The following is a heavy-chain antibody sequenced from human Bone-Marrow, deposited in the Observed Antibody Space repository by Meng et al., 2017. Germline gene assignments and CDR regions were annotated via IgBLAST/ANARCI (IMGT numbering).Heavy chain of an antibody. CDR3: ARDSTYGSRSYYATLHSHYYGMDV. CDR1: VFTFSSYG. D-gene: IGHD3-10*01. CDR2: IWYDGSNK. J-gene: IGHJ6*02. V-gene: IGHV3-33*01. Sequence: ALRLSCAASVFTFSSYGMNWVRQAPGKGLEWVAVIWYDGSNKYYADSVKGRFTISRDNSKNTLYLQMNSLRAEDTAVYYCARDSTYGSRSYYATLHSHYYGMDVWGQGTTVTVSS.